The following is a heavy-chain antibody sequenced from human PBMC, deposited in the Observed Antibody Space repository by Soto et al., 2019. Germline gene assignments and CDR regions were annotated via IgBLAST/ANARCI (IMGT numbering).Heavy chain of an antibody. J-gene: IGHJ4*02. V-gene: IGHV3-30*18. CDR3: AKVIISRTMISSFDC. Sequence: GGSLRLSCAASRFTFSSYGMHWVRQAPGKGLEWVAVISYDGSNKYYADSVKGRFTISRDNSRNTLYLQMNSLRAEDTAVYYCAKVIISRTMISSFDCRGQGTLVTVSS. CDR1: RFTFSSYG. CDR2: ISYDGSNK. D-gene: IGHD3-22*01.